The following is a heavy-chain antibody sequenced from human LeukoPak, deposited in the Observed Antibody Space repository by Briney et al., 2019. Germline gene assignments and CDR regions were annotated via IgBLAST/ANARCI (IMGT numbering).Heavy chain of an antibody. CDR3: ASTYYYGSGSYTFDY. CDR2: IIPIFGTA. Sequence: SVKVSCKASGGTFSSYAISWVRQAPGPGLEWMGGIIPIFGTANYAQKFPGRVTITTDESTSTAYIELSSLRSEDTGVYYCASTYYYGSGSYTFDYWGQGTLVTVSS. CDR1: GGTFSSYA. D-gene: IGHD3-10*01. J-gene: IGHJ4*02. V-gene: IGHV1-69*05.